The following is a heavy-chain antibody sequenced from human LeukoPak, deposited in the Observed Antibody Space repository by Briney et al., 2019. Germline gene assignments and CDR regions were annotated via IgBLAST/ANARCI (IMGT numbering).Heavy chain of an antibody. CDR2: INPNSGGT. CDR1: GYTFTGYY. D-gene: IGHD6-13*01. J-gene: IGHJ5*02. Sequence: ASVKVSCKASGYTFTGYYMHWVRQAPGQGLGWMGWINPNSGGTNYAQKFQGRVTMTRDTSISTAYMELSRLRSDDTAVYYCAREGGDSSSNWFDPWGQGTLVTVSS. V-gene: IGHV1-2*02. CDR3: AREGGDSSSNWFDP.